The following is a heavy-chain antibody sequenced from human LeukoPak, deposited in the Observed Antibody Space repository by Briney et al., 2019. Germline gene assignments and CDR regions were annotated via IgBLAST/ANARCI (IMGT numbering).Heavy chain of an antibody. CDR1: GFTFSSYG. D-gene: IGHD2-2*01. CDR3: AKDLSRVRSSTSCSHFDY. J-gene: IGHJ4*02. V-gene: IGHV3-30*02. CDR2: IRYDGSNK. Sequence: GGSLRLSCAASGFTFSSYGMHWVRQAPGKGLEWVAFIRYDGSNKYYADSVKGRFTISRDNSKNTLYLQMNSLRAEDTAVYYCAKDLSRVRSSTSCSHFDYWGQGTLVTVSS.